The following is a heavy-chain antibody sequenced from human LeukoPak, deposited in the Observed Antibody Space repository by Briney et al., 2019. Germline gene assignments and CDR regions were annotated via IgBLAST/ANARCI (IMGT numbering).Heavy chain of an antibody. J-gene: IGHJ5*02. CDR2: IWYDGSNK. CDR3: AREGVLLWFGELTLGWFDP. Sequence: GRSLRLSCAASGFTFSSYGMHWVRQAPGKGLEWVADIWYDGSNKYYADSVTGRFTISRDNSKYTLYLQMNSLRAEDTAVYYCAREGVLLWFGELTLGWFDPWGQGTLVTVSS. CDR1: GFTFSSYG. D-gene: IGHD3-10*01. V-gene: IGHV3-33*01.